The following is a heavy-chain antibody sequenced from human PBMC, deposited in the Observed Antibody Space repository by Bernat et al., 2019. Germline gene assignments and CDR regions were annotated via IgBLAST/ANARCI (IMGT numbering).Heavy chain of an antibody. CDR1: GGSISSSNW. Sequence: QVQLQESGPGLVNPSATLSLTCAVSGGSISSSNWWNWVRQSPGKGLEWIGEIYHGGITNYRPSFKSRVTISVDKSKNQFSLRLSAVTAADTAVYYCARGWGGGTSNSGVDYWGPGTLVTVSS. D-gene: IGHD7-27*01. V-gene: IGHV4-4*02. CDR3: ARGWGGGTSNSGVDY. CDR2: IYHGGIT. J-gene: IGHJ4*02.